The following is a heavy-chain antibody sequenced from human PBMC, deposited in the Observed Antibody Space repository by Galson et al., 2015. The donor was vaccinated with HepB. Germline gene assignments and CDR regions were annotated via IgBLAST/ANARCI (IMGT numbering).Heavy chain of an antibody. Sequence: SVKVSCKASGYTFTGYYMHWVRQAPGQGLEWMGWINHNSGGTNYAQKFQGRVTMTRDTSISTAYMELSRLRSDDTAVYYCAREATVNYYYYYMDVWGKGTTVTVSS. CDR3: AREATVNYYYYYMDV. V-gene: IGHV1-2*02. J-gene: IGHJ6*03. D-gene: IGHD4-11*01. CDR2: INHNSGGT. CDR1: GYTFTGYY.